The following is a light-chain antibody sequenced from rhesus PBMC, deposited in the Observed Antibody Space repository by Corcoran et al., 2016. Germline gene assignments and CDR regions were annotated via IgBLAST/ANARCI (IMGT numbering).Light chain of an antibody. CDR1: QGISSW. J-gene: IGKJ4*01. Sequence: DIQMTQSPSSLSASVGDKVTITCHASQGISSWLAWYQQKQGKAPKPLIFDASRLQRGVPSRLTGRGTGTDYHLHISGLQPEDFATYYCQQYDDLPLTFGGGTKVEIK. CDR2: DAS. V-gene: IGKV1-19*01. CDR3: QQYDDLPLT.